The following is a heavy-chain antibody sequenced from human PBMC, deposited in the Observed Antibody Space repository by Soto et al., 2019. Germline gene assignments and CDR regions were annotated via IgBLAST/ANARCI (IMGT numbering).Heavy chain of an antibody. CDR1: GGSISSSSYY. D-gene: IGHD2-15*01. Sequence: PSETLSLTCTVSGGSISSSSYYWGWIRQPPGKGLEWIGSIYYSGSTYYNPSLKSRVTISVDTSKNQFSLKLSSVTAADTAVYYCARLQYCSGGSCYYYFDYWGQGTLVTVS. CDR3: ARLQYCSGGSCYYYFDY. CDR2: IYYSGST. V-gene: IGHV4-39*01. J-gene: IGHJ4*02.